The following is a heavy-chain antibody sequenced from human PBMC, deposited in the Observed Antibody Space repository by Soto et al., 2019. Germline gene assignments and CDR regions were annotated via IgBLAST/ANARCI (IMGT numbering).Heavy chain of an antibody. CDR2: SNSDGSST. Sequence: EVQLVESGGGLVQPGGSLRLSCAASGFTFSSHWMHWVRQAPGKGLVWVSRSNSDGSSTSYAGSVKGRFTISRHNGKNTLYLQMNSLQAEDTSVYYCARTQPYFDGGFDYWGQGTLVTVSS. CDR1: GFTFSSHW. J-gene: IGHJ4*02. V-gene: IGHV3-74*01. CDR3: ARTQPYFDGGFDY. D-gene: IGHD3-9*01.